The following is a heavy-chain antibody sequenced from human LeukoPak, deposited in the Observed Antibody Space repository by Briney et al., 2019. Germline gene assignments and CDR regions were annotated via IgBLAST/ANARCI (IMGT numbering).Heavy chain of an antibody. J-gene: IGHJ3*02. D-gene: IGHD3-16*01. CDR2: IYSIGGP. CDR1: DDSISGYY. CDR3: ARRFRTGGNLHHDAYDI. Sequence: PSETLSLTCTVSDDSISGYYWGWIRQPPGKGLGWIGPIYSIGGPTCRPSLQSRVSISVDTSKNQFSLQLSSVTAADTAVYYCARRFRTGGNLHHDAYDIWGRGTVVAVSS. V-gene: IGHV4-4*09.